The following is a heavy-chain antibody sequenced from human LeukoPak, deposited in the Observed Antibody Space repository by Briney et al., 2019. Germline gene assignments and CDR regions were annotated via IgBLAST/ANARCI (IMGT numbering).Heavy chain of an antibody. D-gene: IGHD3-9*01. Sequence: SETLSLTCTVSGGSISRYYWSWIRQPPGKGLEWIGYIYYSGSTNYNPSLKSRVTISVDTSKNQFSLKLSSVTAADTAVYYCARDSPYYDILTGYGYYYYMDVWGKGTTVTVSS. CDR2: IYYSGST. J-gene: IGHJ6*03. CDR3: ARDSPYYDILTGYGYYYYMDV. V-gene: IGHV4-59*01. CDR1: GGSISRYY.